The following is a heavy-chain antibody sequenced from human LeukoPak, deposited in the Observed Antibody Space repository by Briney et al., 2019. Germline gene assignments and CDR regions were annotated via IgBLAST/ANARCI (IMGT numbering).Heavy chain of an antibody. V-gene: IGHV1-46*01. CDR2: INPSGGST. J-gene: IGHJ6*02. D-gene: IGHD3-16*02. CDR1: GYTFTSYY. Sequence: ASVKVSCKASGYTFTSYYMHWVRQAPGQGLEWMGIINPSGGSTSYAQKFQGRVTMTRDTSTSTVYMELSSLRSEDTAVYYCARDDIVPPTAEGYYYYYGMDVWGQGTTVTVSS. CDR3: ARDDIVPPTAEGYYYYYGMDV.